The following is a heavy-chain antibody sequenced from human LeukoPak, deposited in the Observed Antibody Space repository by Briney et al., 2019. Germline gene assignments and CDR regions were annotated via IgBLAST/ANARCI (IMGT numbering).Heavy chain of an antibody. V-gene: IGHV1-8*03. CDR3: ARGGARYYYYYYMDV. D-gene: IGHD1-26*01. CDR1: GYTFTSYD. Sequence: ASVKVSCKASGYTFTSYDINWVRQATGQGLEWMGWMDPNSGNTGYAQKFQGRVTITRNTSTSTAYMELSSLRSEDTAVYYCARGGARYYYYYYMDVWGKGTTVTVSS. CDR2: MDPNSGNT. J-gene: IGHJ6*03.